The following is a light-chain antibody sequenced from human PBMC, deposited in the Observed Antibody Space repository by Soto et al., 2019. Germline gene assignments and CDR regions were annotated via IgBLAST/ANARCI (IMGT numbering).Light chain of an antibody. V-gene: IGLV2-11*01. J-gene: IGLJ1*01. CDR3: CSYAGSYTYV. CDR1: SSDVGGYNY. CDR2: DVS. Sequence: QPVLTQPRSVSGSPGQSVTLSCTGTSSDVGGYNYVSWYQQHPGKAPKLMIYDVSKRPSGVPDRFSGSKSGNTASLTISGLQAEDEADYYCCSYAGSYTYVFGTGTKVPV.